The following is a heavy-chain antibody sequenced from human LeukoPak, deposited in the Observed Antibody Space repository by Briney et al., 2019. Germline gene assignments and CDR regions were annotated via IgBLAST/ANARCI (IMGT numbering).Heavy chain of an antibody. CDR3: ARGSSGSSNFDY. Sequence: GASVKVSCKVSGYTLTELSMHWVRQAPGKGLEWMGWINPDSGGTKYAQKFQDRVTMTSDTSISTAYMELSRLRSDDTAVYYCARGSSGSSNFDYWGQGTLVTVSS. CDR1: GYTLTELS. V-gene: IGHV1-2*02. CDR2: INPDSGGT. D-gene: IGHD1-26*01. J-gene: IGHJ4*02.